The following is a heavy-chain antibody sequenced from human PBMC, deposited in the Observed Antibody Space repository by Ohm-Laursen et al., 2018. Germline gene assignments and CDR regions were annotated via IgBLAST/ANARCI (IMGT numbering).Heavy chain of an antibody. CDR2: ISSGGDLT. V-gene: IGHV3-48*03. Sequence: SLRLSCAASGFTFSSHEMNWVRQAPGKGLEWVSYISSGGDLTVYADSVKGRFTISRDNAKNSVSLQMHSLRAKDTGLYYCARGRIGPQSFDQWGQGTLVTVSS. CDR1: GFTFSSHE. CDR3: ARGRIGPQSFDQ. D-gene: IGHD2/OR15-2a*01. J-gene: IGHJ4*02.